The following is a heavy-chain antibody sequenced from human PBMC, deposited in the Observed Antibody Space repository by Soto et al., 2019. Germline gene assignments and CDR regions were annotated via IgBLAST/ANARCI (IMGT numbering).Heavy chain of an antibody. CDR2: ISYDGSNK. J-gene: IGHJ6*02. V-gene: IGHV3-30*18. Sequence: VGSLRLSCAASGFTFSSYGMHWVRQAPGKGLEWVAVISYDGSNKYYADSVKGRFTISRDNSKNTLYLQMNSLRAEDTAVYYCAKAEVSYYYYYGMDVWGQGTTVNVSS. D-gene: IGHD4-4*01. CDR1: GFTFSSYG. CDR3: AKAEVSYYYYYGMDV.